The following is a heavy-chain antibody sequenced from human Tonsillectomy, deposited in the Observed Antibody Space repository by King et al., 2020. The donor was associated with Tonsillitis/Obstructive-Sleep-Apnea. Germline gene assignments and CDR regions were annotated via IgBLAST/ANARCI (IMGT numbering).Heavy chain of an antibody. CDR1: GVSFSGYY. CDR3: ARREAVAGLFDY. J-gene: IGHJ4*02. V-gene: IGHV4-34*01. D-gene: IGHD6-19*01. Sequence: VQLQQWGAGLLKPSETLSLTCAVYGVSFSGYYWSWIRQPPGKGLEWIGEINHSGSTNYNPSLKSRVTISVDTSKNQFSLKLSSVTAADTAVYYCARREAVAGLFDYWGQGTLVTVSS. CDR2: INHSGST.